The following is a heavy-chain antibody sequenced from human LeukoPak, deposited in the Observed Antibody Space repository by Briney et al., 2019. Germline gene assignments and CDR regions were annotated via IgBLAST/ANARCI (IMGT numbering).Heavy chain of an antibody. J-gene: IGHJ4*02. V-gene: IGHV3-33*06. D-gene: IGHD6-19*01. CDR3: AKEHVLAVAGT. Sequence: GGSLRLSCAASGFTFSSYGMHWVRQAPGKGLEWVAVIWYDGSNKYYADSVKGRFTISRDNSKNTLYLQMNSLRAEDTAVYYCAKEHVLAVAGTWGQGTLVTVSS. CDR2: IWYDGSNK. CDR1: GFTFSSYG.